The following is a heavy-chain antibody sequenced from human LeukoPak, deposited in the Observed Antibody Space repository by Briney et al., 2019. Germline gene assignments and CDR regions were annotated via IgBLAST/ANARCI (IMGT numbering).Heavy chain of an antibody. V-gene: IGHV3-48*03. CDR2: ISSSGSTI. J-gene: IGHJ3*02. D-gene: IGHD1-26*01. Sequence: GSLRLSCAASGFTFSSYEMNWVRQAPGKGLEWVSYISSSGSTIYYADSVKGRFTISRDNAKNSLYLQMNSLRAEDTAVYYCARDLEWELLYPEHDAFDIWGQGTMVTVSS. CDR3: ARDLEWELLYPEHDAFDI. CDR1: GFTFSSYE.